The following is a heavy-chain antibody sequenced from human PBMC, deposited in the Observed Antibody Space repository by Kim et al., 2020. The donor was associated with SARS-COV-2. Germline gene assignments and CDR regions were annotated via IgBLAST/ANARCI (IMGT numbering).Heavy chain of an antibody. CDR3: ARDGWGAPSPFRWELQLDY. V-gene: IGHV1-46*01. Sequence: ASVKVSCKASGYTFTSYYMHWVRQAPGQGLEWMGIINPSGGSTSYAQKFQGRVTMTRDTSTSTVYMELSSLRSEDTAVYYCARDGWGAPSPFRWELQLDYWGQGTLVTVSS. J-gene: IGHJ4*02. CDR2: INPSGGST. D-gene: IGHD1-26*01. CDR1: GYTFTSYY.